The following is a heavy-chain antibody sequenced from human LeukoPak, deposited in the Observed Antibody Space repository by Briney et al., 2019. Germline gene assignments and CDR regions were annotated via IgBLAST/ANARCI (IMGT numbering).Heavy chain of an antibody. Sequence: SETLSLTCTVSGGSISSGGYSWSWIRQHPGKGLEWIGYIYYSGSTYYNPSLKSRVTISVDTSKNQFSLKLSSVTAADTAVYYCARAPRTYYDFWSGPPAHGMDVWGQGTTVTVSS. V-gene: IGHV4-31*03. CDR1: GGSISSGGYS. J-gene: IGHJ6*02. CDR3: ARAPRTYYDFWSGPPAHGMDV. D-gene: IGHD3-3*01. CDR2: IYYSGST.